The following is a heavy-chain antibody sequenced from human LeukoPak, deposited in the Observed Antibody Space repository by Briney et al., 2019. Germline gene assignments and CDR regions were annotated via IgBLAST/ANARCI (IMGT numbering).Heavy chain of an antibody. CDR1: DGSINSHNYY. D-gene: IGHD1-26*01. J-gene: IGHJ6*02. CDR3: ARSIVGATGRHYYYYYGMDV. V-gene: IGHV4-61*05. Sequence: KTSETLSLTCTVSDGSINSHNYYWGWIRQPPGKGLEWIGYIYYSGSTNYNPSLKSRVTISVDTSKNQFSLKLSSVTAADAAVYYCARSIVGATGRHYYYYYGMDVWGQGTTVTVSS. CDR2: IYYSGST.